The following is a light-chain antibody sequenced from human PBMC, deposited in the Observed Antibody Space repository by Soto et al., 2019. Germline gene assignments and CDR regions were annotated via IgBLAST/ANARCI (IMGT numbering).Light chain of an antibody. CDR2: DVS. J-gene: IGLJ3*02. CDR1: SSDIGGYND. V-gene: IGLV2-14*03. Sequence: QSALTQPASVSGSPGQSITISCTGSSSDIGGYNDVSWYQQHPGRAPKLIIYDVSNRPSGVSNRFSGSKSGSTASLTISGLQAEDEVDYYCSSYSSSSTLVFGGGTQLTVL. CDR3: SSYSSSSTLV.